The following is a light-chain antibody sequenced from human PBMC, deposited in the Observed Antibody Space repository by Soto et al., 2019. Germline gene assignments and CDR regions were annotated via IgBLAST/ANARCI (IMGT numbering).Light chain of an antibody. CDR1: SSDVGGYNY. Sequence: QSALTQHASVSGSPGQSITVSCTGTSSDVGGYNYVSWYQQHPGKAPKLMIYEVSYRPPGVSDRFSGSKSGNTASLTISGLQAEDEADYYCSSYTSINTRVFGGGIKLTVL. CDR2: EVS. CDR3: SSYTSINTRV. J-gene: IGLJ3*02. V-gene: IGLV2-14*01.